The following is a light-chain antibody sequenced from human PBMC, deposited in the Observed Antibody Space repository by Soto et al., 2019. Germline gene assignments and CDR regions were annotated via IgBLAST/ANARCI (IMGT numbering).Light chain of an antibody. J-gene: IGKJ2*01. V-gene: IGKV1-6*01. CDR3: LQDYNSPRT. CDR1: QGIRDE. CDR2: GAS. Sequence: AIQMTQFPASLSASVGDRVTITCRASQGIRDELGWYQQKPGKAPKLLIYGASRLESGAPSRFSGSGSGTDFSLTIYSLRPEDSATYSCLQDYNSPRTFGQGTKLQIK.